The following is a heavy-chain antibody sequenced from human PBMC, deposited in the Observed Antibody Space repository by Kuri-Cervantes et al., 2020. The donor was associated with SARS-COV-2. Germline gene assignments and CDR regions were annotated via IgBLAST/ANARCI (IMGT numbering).Heavy chain of an antibody. CDR3: ARGRADI. J-gene: IGHJ3*02. Sequence: SCTVSGGSISSGSYYWSWIRQPAGKGLEWIGRIYTSGSTNYNPSLKSRVTISVDTSKNQLSLKLSSVTAADTAVYYCARGRADIWGQGTMVTVSS. CDR1: GGSISSGSYY. V-gene: IGHV4-61*02. CDR2: IYTSGST.